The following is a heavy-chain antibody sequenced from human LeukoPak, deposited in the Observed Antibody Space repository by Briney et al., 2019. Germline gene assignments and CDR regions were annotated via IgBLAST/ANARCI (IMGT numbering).Heavy chain of an antibody. CDR1: GFTFSSHA. D-gene: IGHD5-12*01. Sequence: GGSLRLSCAASGFTFSSHAMNWVRQAPGKGLEWVSAISGSGGSTYYADSVKGRFTISRDNSKNTLYLQMNSLRAEDTAVYYCAKGFATSKGNWFDPWGQGTLVTVSS. CDR3: AKGFATSKGNWFDP. J-gene: IGHJ5*02. V-gene: IGHV3-23*01. CDR2: ISGSGGST.